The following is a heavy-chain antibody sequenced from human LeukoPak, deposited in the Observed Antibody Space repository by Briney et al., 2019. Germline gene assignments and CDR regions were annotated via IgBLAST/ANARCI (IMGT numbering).Heavy chain of an antibody. CDR1: GYTFTSYG. V-gene: IGHV1-18*01. CDR2: ISAYNGNT. Sequence: ASVKVSCKASGYTFTSYGISWVRQAPGQGLEWMGWISAYNGNTNYAQKLQGRVTMTTDTSTSTAYMELRSLRSDDTAVYYCASSPIAAAGHLWPSSFDYWGQGTLVTVSS. D-gene: IGHD6-13*01. J-gene: IGHJ4*02. CDR3: ASSPIAAAGHLWPSSFDY.